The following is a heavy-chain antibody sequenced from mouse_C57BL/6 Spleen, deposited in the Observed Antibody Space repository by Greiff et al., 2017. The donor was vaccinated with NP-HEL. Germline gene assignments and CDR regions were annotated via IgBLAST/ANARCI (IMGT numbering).Heavy chain of an antibody. CDR2: IYPGNSDT. D-gene: IGHD1-1*01. CDR3: TIVPYYGSSYDDY. CDR1: GYTFTSYW. Sequence: VQLQQSGTVLARPGASVKMSCKTSGYTFTSYWMHWVKQGPGKGLEWIGAIYPGNSDTSYNQKFKGKAKLTAVTSASTAYMELSSLTNEDSAVYYCTIVPYYGSSYDDYWGQGTTLTVSS. V-gene: IGHV1-5*01. J-gene: IGHJ2*01.